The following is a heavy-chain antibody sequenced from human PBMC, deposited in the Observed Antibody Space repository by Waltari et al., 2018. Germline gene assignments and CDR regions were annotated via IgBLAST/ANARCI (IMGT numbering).Heavy chain of an antibody. CDR3: SADASELGQGELDY. Sequence: EVQLVESGGGFVKRGGSLRLSCAASGFSFTYAWMSWFRQAPGKGLGWIGRIKIYTSGGTTDYAAPVKGRFTISKDDSKSTLFLEMSSLKTEDTAVYYCSADASELGQGELDYWGQGTLVTVSS. CDR1: GFSFTYAW. J-gene: IGHJ4*02. D-gene: IGHD1-26*01. V-gene: IGHV3-15*01. CDR2: IKIYTSGGTT.